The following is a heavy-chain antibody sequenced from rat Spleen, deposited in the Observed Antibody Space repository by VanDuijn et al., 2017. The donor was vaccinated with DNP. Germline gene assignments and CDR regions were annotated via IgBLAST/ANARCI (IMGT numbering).Heavy chain of an antibody. D-gene: IGHD1-6*01. CDR3: ARRKNYGLSYYFDY. CDR1: GFTFSNYD. Sequence: EVQLVESGGGLVQPGRSLKLSCAASGFTFSNYDMAWVRQAPRKGLEWVASISRTGGSTNYRDYVKGRLTVSRDNGKSSLYLQMDSLRSEDTATYYCARRKNYGLSYYFDYWGQGVMVTVSS. CDR2: ISRTGGST. J-gene: IGHJ2*01. V-gene: IGHV5-25*01.